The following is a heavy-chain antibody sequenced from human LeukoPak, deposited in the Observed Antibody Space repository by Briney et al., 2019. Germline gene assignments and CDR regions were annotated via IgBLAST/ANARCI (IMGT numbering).Heavy chain of an antibody. V-gene: IGHV3-30-3*01. CDR3: ARDPAYCGGDCWGLFDY. Sequence: GGSLRLSCAASGFTFSSYAMHWVRQAPGKGLEWVAVISYDGSNKYYADSVEGRFTISRDTSKKTLFLQVNSLRAEDTAVYYCARDPAYCGGDCWGLFDYWGQGTLVTVFS. CDR2: ISYDGSNK. D-gene: IGHD2-21*02. J-gene: IGHJ4*02. CDR1: GFTFSSYA.